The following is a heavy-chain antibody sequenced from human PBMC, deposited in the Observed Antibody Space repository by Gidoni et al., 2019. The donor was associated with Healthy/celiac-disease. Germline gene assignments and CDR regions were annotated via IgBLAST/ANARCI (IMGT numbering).Heavy chain of an antibody. V-gene: IGHV1-69*01. D-gene: IGHD3-3*01. CDR2: IIPIFGTA. J-gene: IGHJ5*02. Sequence: QVQLVQSGAEVKKPGSSVKVSCKASGGTFSSYAISWVRQAPGQGLEWMGGIIPIFGTANYAQKFQGRVTITADESTSTAYMELSSLRSEDTAVYYCARDPNYDFWSGPKPPNWFDPWGQGTLVTVSS. CDR1: GGTFSSYA. CDR3: ARDPNYDFWSGPKPPNWFDP.